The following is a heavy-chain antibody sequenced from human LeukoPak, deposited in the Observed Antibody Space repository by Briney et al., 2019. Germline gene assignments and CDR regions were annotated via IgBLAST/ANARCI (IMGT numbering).Heavy chain of an antibody. J-gene: IGHJ5*02. CDR1: GFSFSSFA. CDR2: ITGGHYPT. V-gene: IGHV3-23*01. D-gene: IGHD4-17*01. CDR3: TKDPNGDYVGAFDP. Sequence: VGSLRLSCAASGFSFSSFAMTWVRQAPGKGLEWVSSITGGHYPTYNTDSVKGRFTISRDNSKNTLYLQMNSLRADDTAVYYCTKDPNGDYVGAFDPWGQGTLVTVSS.